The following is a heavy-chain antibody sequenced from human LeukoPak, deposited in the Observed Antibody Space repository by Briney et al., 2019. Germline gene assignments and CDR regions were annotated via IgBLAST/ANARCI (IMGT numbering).Heavy chain of an antibody. CDR3: ARTARPLSYYYDSSGRSRAWTYFQH. CDR2: IIPIFGTA. J-gene: IGHJ1*01. Sequence: SVNVSFKASGGTFSSYAISWVRQAPGQGLEWMGGIIPIFGTANYAQKFQGRVTITADESTSTAYMELSSLRSEDTAVYYCARTARPLSYYYDSSGRSRAWTYFQHWGQGTLVTVSS. V-gene: IGHV1-69*13. D-gene: IGHD3-22*01. CDR1: GGTFSSYA.